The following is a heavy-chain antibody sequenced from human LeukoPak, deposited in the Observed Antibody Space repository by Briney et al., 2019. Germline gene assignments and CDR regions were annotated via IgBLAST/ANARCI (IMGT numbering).Heavy chain of an antibody. Sequence: PSETLSLTCTVSGGSISSSSYYWGWIRQPPGKGLEWIGSIYYSGSTYYNPSLKSRVTISVDTSKNQFSLKLSSVTAADTAVYYCARGVKYCSSTSCYRRDFDYWGQGTLVTVSS. CDR3: ARGVKYCSSTSCYRRDFDY. CDR2: IYYSGST. J-gene: IGHJ4*02. CDR1: GGSISSSSYY. V-gene: IGHV4-39*07. D-gene: IGHD2-2*01.